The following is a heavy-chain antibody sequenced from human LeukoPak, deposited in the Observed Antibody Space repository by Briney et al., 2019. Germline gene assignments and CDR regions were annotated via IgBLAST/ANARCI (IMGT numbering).Heavy chain of an antibody. D-gene: IGHD1-7*01. V-gene: IGHV4-30-4*08. CDR3: ARVYWNYAFDI. J-gene: IGHJ3*02. CDR1: GGSISSGDYY. CDR2: IYYSGST. Sequence: SETLSLTCTVSGGSISSGDYYWSWIRQPPGKGLEWIGYIYYSGSTYYNPSLKSRVTMSVDTSKNQFSLKLSSVTAADTAVYYCARVYWNYAFDIWGQGTMVTVSS.